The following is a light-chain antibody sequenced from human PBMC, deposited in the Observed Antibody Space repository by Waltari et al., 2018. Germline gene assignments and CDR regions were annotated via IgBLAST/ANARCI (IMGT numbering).Light chain of an antibody. CDR1: QSVGTY. Sequence: EIVLTQSPAILSFSPGERATLSCRASQSVGTYLAWYQQRPGQSPRLLIYDASNRATGIPARFTGSGSETDFTLTISSLQPEDFAVYYCQQRRNWPRTFGGGTRVQI. J-gene: IGKJ4*01. V-gene: IGKV3-11*01. CDR2: DAS. CDR3: QQRRNWPRT.